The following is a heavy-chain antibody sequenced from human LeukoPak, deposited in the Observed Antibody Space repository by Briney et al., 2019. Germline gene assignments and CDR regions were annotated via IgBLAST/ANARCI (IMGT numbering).Heavy chain of an antibody. J-gene: IGHJ4*02. D-gene: IGHD1-14*01. CDR2: IYYSGST. CDR3: ARSLSRNDYFDY. CDR1: GGSISSGGYY. Sequence: SETLSLTCTVSGGSISSGGYYWSWIRQHPGKGLEWIGYIYYSGSTYYNPSLKSRVTISVDTSKNQFSLKLSSVTAADTAVYYCARSLSRNDYFDYWGQGILVTAS. V-gene: IGHV4-31*03.